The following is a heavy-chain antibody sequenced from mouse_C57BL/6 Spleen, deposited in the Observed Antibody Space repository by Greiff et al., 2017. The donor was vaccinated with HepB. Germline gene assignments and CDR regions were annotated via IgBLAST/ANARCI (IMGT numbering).Heavy chain of an antibody. CDR3: ARSRDSKGYAMDY. J-gene: IGHJ4*01. CDR1: GYSFTSYY. CDR2: IYPGSGNT. Sequence: QVQLQQSGPELVKPGASVKISCKASGYSFTSYYIHWVKQRPGQGLEWIGWIYPGSGNTKYNEKFKGKATLTADTSSSTAYMQLSSLTSEDSAVYYSARSRDSKGYAMDYWGQGTSVTVSS. D-gene: IGHD2-5*01. V-gene: IGHV1-66*01.